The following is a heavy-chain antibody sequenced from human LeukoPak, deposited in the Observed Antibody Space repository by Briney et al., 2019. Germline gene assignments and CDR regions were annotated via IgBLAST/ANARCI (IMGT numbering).Heavy chain of an antibody. Sequence: SETLSLTCTVSGGSISSSSYYWGWIRQPPGKGLEWIGSIYYSGSTYYNPSLKGRVTISVDTSKNQFSLKLSSVTAADTAVYYCARHRTYYYDSSGYGNFDYWGQGTLVTVSS. CDR1: GGSISSSSYY. CDR2: IYYSGST. CDR3: ARHRTYYYDSSGYGNFDY. J-gene: IGHJ4*02. V-gene: IGHV4-39*01. D-gene: IGHD3-22*01.